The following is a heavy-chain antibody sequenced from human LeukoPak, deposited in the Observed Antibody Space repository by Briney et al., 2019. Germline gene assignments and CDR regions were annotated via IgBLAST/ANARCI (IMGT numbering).Heavy chain of an antibody. CDR1: GGSISSHY. J-gene: IGHJ4*02. CDR3: ARGPYYDFWSGYHAGWYFDY. V-gene: IGHV4-59*11. CDR2: IYYSGST. D-gene: IGHD3-3*01. Sequence: SETLSLTCTVSGGSISSHYWSWIRQPPGKGLEWIGYIYYSGSTNYNPPLKSRVTISVDTSKNQFSLKLSSVTAADTAVYYCARGPYYDFWSGYHAGWYFDYWGQGTLVTVSS.